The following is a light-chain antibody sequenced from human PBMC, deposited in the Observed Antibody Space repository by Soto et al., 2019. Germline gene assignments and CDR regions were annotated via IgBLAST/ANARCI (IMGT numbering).Light chain of an antibody. V-gene: IGLV1-47*01. CDR3: SSYGGGNTVV. J-gene: IGLJ2*01. CDR2: EVS. CDR1: SSNIGSNY. Sequence: QLVLTLPPSASGTPGQRVTISCSGSSSNIGSNYVYWFQQLPGTAPKLMIYEVSKRPSGVPDRFSGSKSGNTASLTVSGLQAGDEADYYCSSYGGGNTVVFGGGTKLTVL.